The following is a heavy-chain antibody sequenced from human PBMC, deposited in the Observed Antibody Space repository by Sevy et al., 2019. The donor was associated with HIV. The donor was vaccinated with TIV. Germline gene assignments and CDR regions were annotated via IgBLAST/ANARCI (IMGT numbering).Heavy chain of an antibody. V-gene: IGHV3-23*01. Sequence: GGSLRLSCAASGFTFSTYAMNWVRQAPGKGLEWVSSISRSGHSTYSADSVEGRFTISRDNFKNTLYLQLSSLRVDDTAVYYCAKGYCDGGSCPRDYYYYGMDVWGQGTTVTVSS. CDR1: GFTFSTYA. CDR2: ISRSGHST. J-gene: IGHJ6*02. CDR3: AKGYCDGGSCPRDYYYYGMDV. D-gene: IGHD2-15*01.